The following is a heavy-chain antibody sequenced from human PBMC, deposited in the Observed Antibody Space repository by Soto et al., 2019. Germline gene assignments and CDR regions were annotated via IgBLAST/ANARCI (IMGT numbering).Heavy chain of an antibody. V-gene: IGHV5-51*01. D-gene: IGHD6-6*01. Sequence: GESLKISCKGSGYTFISYWIVWVRQMPGRGLEWMGIIYPGDSDTRYSPSFQGQVTISADKSINTAYLQWSSLKASDTAIYYCARQEELVFNYGMDVWGQGTTVTVS. CDR2: IYPGDSDT. CDR3: ARQEELVFNYGMDV. J-gene: IGHJ6*02. CDR1: GYTFISYW.